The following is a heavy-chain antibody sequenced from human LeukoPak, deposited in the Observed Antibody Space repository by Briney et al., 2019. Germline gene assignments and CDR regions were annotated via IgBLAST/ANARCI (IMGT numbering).Heavy chain of an antibody. V-gene: IGHV1-2*02. CDR1: GYTFTGYY. D-gene: IGHD2-2*01. CDR3: SSTSSTSYYYYYMDV. CDR2: INPNSGGT. Sequence: ASVKVSCKASGYTFTGYYMHWVRQAPGQGLEWMGWINPNSGGTNYAQKFQGRVTMTRDTSISTAYMELSRLRFDDTAVYYCSSTSSTSYYYYYMDVWGKGTTVTVSS. J-gene: IGHJ6*03.